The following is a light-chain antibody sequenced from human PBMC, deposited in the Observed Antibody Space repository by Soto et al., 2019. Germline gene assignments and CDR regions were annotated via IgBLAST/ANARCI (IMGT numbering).Light chain of an antibody. CDR3: QQYDIWPPT. CDR1: QNVSSN. Sequence: EIVMTQSPATLSVSPGERATLSCRASQNVSSNLAWFQQKPGQTPRLLFNGASTRATGIPARFTGSGSGTEFILTISSLQSEDFAVYYCQQYDIWPPTFGQGTKVDIK. J-gene: IGKJ1*01. V-gene: IGKV3-15*01. CDR2: GAS.